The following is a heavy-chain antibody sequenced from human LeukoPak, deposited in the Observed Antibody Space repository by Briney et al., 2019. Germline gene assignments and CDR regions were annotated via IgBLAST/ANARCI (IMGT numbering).Heavy chain of an antibody. CDR1: GFTFSSYS. D-gene: IGHD3-22*01. CDR2: ISSSSSYI. CDR3: AREAYYYDSSGYYQLLPFDY. J-gene: IGHJ4*02. V-gene: IGHV3-21*01. Sequence: PGGSLRLSCAASGFTFSSYSMNWVRQAPGKGLEWVSSISSSSSYIYYADSVKGRFTISRDNAKNSLYLQMNSLRAEDTAVYYCAREAYYYDSSGYYQLLPFDYWGQGTLVTVSS.